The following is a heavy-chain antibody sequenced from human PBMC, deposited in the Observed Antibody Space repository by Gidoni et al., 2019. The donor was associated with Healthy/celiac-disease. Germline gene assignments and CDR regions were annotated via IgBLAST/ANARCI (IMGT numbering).Heavy chain of an antibody. CDR3: ARNSAIVVVPAAILLQYYYYYGMDV. V-gene: IGHV1-69*01. J-gene: IGHJ6*02. D-gene: IGHD2-2*01. Sequence: QVQLVQSGAEVKKPGSSVKVSCKASGVTFSSYAISWVRQAPGQGLEWMGGMIPIFGTANYAEKFQGRVTITADESTSTADMELSSRRSEDTAVYYCARNSAIVVVPAAILLQYYYYYGMDVWGQGTTVTVSS. CDR2: MIPIFGTA. CDR1: GVTFSSYA.